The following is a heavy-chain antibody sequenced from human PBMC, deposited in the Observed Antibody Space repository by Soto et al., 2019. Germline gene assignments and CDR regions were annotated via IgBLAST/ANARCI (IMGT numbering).Heavy chain of an antibody. J-gene: IGHJ6*02. CDR3: ARERAVRITMIVVDREGSGMDV. CDR1: GYTFRHYW. D-gene: IGHD3-22*01. Sequence: GGSLRLSCAAPGYTFRHYWMHWVRQAPGKGLVWVSRVNPDGTITTYADSGKGRFTISRDNSKNTLYLQMNSLRAEDTAVYYCARERAVRITMIVVDREGSGMDVWGQGTTVTVSS. V-gene: IGHV3-74*01. CDR2: VNPDGTIT.